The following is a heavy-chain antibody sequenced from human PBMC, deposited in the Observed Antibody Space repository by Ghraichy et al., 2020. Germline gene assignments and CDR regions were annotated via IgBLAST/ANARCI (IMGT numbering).Heavy chain of an antibody. CDR2: INPYDGLT. Sequence: ASVKVSCKTSGYTFINFGISWVRQAPGQGLEWMAWINPYDGLTTYAQRLQGRVTMTTDTSTATAYMELGGLTSDDTAVYYCARDFARPVAAPRGSDRNCFDPWGQGSLVIVSS. CDR3: ARDFARPVAAPRGSDRNCFDP. J-gene: IGHJ5*02. V-gene: IGHV1-18*01. CDR1: GYTFINFG. D-gene: IGHD2-15*01.